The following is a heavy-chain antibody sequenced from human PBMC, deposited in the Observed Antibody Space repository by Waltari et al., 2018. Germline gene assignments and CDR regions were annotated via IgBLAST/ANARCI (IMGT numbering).Heavy chain of an antibody. V-gene: IGHV1-2*02. Sequence: QVQLVQSGAEVKKPGASVKVSCKASGYTFTGYYMHWVRQAPGQGLEWMGWFNPNSGGTNYAQKFQGRVTMTRETSISTAYMELSRLRSDDTAVYYCARGSVRDFGVVIPRSGFDYWGQGTLVTVSS. CDR1: GYTFTGYY. CDR2: FNPNSGGT. J-gene: IGHJ4*02. CDR3: ARGSVRDFGVVIPRSGFDY. D-gene: IGHD3-3*01.